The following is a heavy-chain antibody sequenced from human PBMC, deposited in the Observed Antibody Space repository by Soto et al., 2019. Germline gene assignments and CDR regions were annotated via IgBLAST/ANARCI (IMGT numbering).Heavy chain of an antibody. V-gene: IGHV4-59*01. J-gene: IGHJ6*02. CDR3: AREKTPMSPHYFYYGMDV. D-gene: IGHD3-9*01. CDR1: GGSLRGYS. CDR2: VYSGGGT. Sequence: PSETLSLTCTVSGGSLRGYSWSWIRQSPGKGLEWIGYVYSGGGTNYSPSFMDRVTISVDTTDNQFSLKLNSVTAADTAVYYCAREKTPMSPHYFYYGMDVWGQGTTVTVSS.